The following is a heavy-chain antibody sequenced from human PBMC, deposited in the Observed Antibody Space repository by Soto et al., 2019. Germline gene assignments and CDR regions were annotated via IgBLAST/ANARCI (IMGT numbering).Heavy chain of an antibody. CDR1: GGTMSIGGYS. V-gene: IGHV4-31*03. CDR2: IDKNGNP. J-gene: IGHJ4*02. Sequence: TLSLTCNVSGGTMSIGGYSLAWLRQHPGRGLEWLGYIDKNGNPYYNPSLKSRVTISADTSKNQFSLKVNSVNAADTAVYYCATADVAGLLGDEAYFEDWGQGALVTLSS. CDR3: ATADVAGLLGDEAYFED. D-gene: IGHD6-19*01.